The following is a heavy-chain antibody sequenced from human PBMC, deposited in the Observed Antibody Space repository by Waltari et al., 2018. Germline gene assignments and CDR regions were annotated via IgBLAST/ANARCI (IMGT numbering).Heavy chain of an antibody. CDR2: INHSGST. J-gene: IGHJ4*02. D-gene: IGHD6-6*01. CDR3: ARSPPPPLWYSSSEPYFDY. Sequence: QVQLQQWGAGLLKPSETLSLTCAVYGGSFSGYYWGWIRQPPGKGLEWLGEINHSGSTNFNPSLKSRVPISVDTSKNQFSLKLSSVTAADTAVYYCARSPPPPLWYSSSEPYFDYWGQGTLVTVSS. CDR1: GGSFSGYY. V-gene: IGHV4-34*01.